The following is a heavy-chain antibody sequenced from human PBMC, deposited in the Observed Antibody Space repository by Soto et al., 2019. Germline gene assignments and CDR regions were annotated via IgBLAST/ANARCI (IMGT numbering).Heavy chain of an antibody. V-gene: IGHV3-11*01. J-gene: IGHJ4*02. CDR2: ISSSGTAI. CDR1: GFTFSDYY. CDR3: ARLAAVGVYYFDY. Sequence: QVQLVESGGGLVKPGGSLRLSCAASGFTFSDYYMSWIRQAPGEGLEWVSYISSSGTAIYYADSVKGRFTISRDNAKNSLYLQMNSLRAEDTAVYYCARLAAVGVYYFDYGGQGTLVTVSS. D-gene: IGHD6-13*01.